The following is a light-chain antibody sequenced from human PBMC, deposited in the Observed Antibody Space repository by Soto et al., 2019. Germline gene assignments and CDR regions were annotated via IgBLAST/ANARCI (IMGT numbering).Light chain of an antibody. V-gene: IGKV1-5*03. J-gene: IGKJ1*01. Sequence: DIQMTQSPSTLSASIGDRVIITCRASQSISSWLAWYQAKPGKAPKLLIYKASNLGSGVPSRFSGSGSGTEFTLTISSLQPDDFATYYCQQYQNYWTFGQGNKVEI. CDR3: QQYQNYWT. CDR1: QSISSW. CDR2: KAS.